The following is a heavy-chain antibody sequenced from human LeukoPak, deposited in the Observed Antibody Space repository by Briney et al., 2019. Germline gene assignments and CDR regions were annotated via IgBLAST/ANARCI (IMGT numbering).Heavy chain of an antibody. Sequence: PGGSLRLSCAASGFTFSSYSMNWVRQAPGKGLEWVSYISSSSSYIYYADSVKGRFTISRDNAKNSLYLQMNSLRAEDTAVYYCARDPPYCSSTSCLFDMWGQGTMVTVSS. CDR1: GFTFSSYS. V-gene: IGHV3-21*05. CDR3: ARDPPYCSSTSCLFDM. CDR2: ISSSSSYI. D-gene: IGHD2-2*01. J-gene: IGHJ3*02.